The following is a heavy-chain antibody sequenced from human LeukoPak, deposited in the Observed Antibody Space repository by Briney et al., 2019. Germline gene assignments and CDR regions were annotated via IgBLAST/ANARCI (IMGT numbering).Heavy chain of an antibody. CDR1: SGSFRTYY. Sequence: KTSETLSLTCTVSSGSFRTYYWSWIRQPPGKGLEWIGEINHSGSTNYNPSLKSRVTISVDTSKNQFSLKLSSVTAADTAVYYCARGKYSSGWYSFGAMDYWGQGTLVTVSS. V-gene: IGHV4-34*01. CDR3: ARGKYSSGWYSFGAMDY. CDR2: INHSGST. D-gene: IGHD6-19*01. J-gene: IGHJ4*02.